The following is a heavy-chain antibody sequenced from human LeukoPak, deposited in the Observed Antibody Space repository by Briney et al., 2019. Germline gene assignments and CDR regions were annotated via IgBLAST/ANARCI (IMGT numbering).Heavy chain of an antibody. CDR3: AGPWDQVGFDP. Sequence: ASVKVSCKASGYTFTGYYLHWVRQAPGQGLELMGWIFPKTGGTSYAQKFQGRVTMTRDTSISTAYMELIGLRSDDTAVYYCAGPWDQVGFDPWGQGTLVTVSS. J-gene: IGHJ5*02. D-gene: IGHD1-26*01. V-gene: IGHV1-2*02. CDR1: GYTFTGYY. CDR2: IFPKTGGT.